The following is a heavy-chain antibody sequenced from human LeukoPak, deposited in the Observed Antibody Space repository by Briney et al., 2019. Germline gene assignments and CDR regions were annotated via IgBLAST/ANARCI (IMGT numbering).Heavy chain of an antibody. CDR1: GFTFSYFA. J-gene: IGHJ4*02. CDR2: ITASGSGT. Sequence: GGSLRLSCAASGFTFSYFAMSWVRQAPGRGLEWVSTITASGSGTFYADSVKGRFTISRDNSKNTLSLQMTSLRAEDTAVYYCAKPDGPDYWGQGILVTVSS. CDR3: AKPDGPDY. D-gene: IGHD1-14*01. V-gene: IGHV3-23*01.